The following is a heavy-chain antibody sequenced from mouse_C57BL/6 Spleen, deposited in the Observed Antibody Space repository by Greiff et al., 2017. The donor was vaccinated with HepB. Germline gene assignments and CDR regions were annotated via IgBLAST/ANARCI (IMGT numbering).Heavy chain of an antibody. V-gene: IGHV1-61*01. D-gene: IGHD2-5*01. CDR3: ARVGGVTKYYAMDY. CDR2: IYPSDSET. J-gene: IGHJ4*01. CDR1: GYTFTSYW. Sequence: VQLQQPGAELVRPGSSVKLSCKASGYTFTSYWMDWVKQRPGQGLEWIGNIYPSDSETHYNQKFKDKATLTVDKSSSTAYMQLSSLTSEDSAVYYCARVGGVTKYYAMDYWGQGTSVTVSS.